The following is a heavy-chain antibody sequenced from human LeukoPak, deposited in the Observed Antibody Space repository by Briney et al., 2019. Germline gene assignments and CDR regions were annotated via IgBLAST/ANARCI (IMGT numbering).Heavy chain of an antibody. D-gene: IGHD5-18*01. CDR2: IHHSGST. J-gene: IGHJ4*02. V-gene: IGHV4-4*02. CDR1: GGSISSSNW. Sequence: SETLSLTCTVSGGSISSSNWWSWVRQPPGKGLEWIGEIHHSGSTNYNPSLKSRVTISVDKSKNQFSLKLSSVTAADTAVYYCAGQRGYSYGRYYFDYWGQGTLVTVSS. CDR3: AGQRGYSYGRYYFDY.